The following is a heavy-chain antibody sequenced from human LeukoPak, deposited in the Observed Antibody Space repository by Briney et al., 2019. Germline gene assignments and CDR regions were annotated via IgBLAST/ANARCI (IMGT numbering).Heavy chain of an antibody. J-gene: IGHJ5*02. CDR1: GGSFSGYY. CDR3: ARGLRGWFDP. D-gene: IGHD1-26*01. Sequence: SSVTLSLTCAVYGGSFSGYYWSWIRQPPGKGLEWIGEINHSGSTNYNPSLKSRVTISVDTSKNQFSLKPSSVTAADSAVYYCARGLRGWFDPWGQGTQVTVSS. V-gene: IGHV4-34*01. CDR2: INHSGST.